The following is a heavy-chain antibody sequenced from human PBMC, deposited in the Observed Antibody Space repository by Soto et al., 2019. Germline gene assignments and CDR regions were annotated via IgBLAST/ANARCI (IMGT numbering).Heavy chain of an antibody. J-gene: IGHJ5*01. D-gene: IGHD2-21*02. CDR3: ASRVQTGGNSVDS. CDR1: GGSISSCGYY. CDR2: IYYSGST. V-gene: IGHV4-31*03. Sequence: TLSLTCTVSGGSISSCGYYWSWVRQHPGKGLEWIGYIYYSGSTCYNPSLKSRVTISVDTSKNQFSLKLSSVTAADTAVYYCASRVQTGGNSVDSWGQGTLVTVSS.